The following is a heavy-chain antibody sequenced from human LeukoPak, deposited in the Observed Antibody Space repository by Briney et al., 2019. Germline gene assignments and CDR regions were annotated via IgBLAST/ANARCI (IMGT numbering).Heavy chain of an antibody. J-gene: IGHJ6*03. CDR2: IYCDGSKT. CDR1: GYTFTEYW. CDR3: ARHRSGYTYGSYYFHYMDV. D-gene: IGHD5-18*01. V-gene: IGHV5-51*01. Sequence: GESLKISCQTSGYTFTEYWIGWVRQMPGKGLEWMGIIYCDGSKTTYSPSFQSQVTISVDKSITTAYLQWSSLKASDTAMYYCARHRSGYTYGSYYFHYMDVWGKGTTVTVSS.